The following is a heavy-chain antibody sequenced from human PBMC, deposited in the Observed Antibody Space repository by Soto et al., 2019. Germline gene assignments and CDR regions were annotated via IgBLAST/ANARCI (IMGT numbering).Heavy chain of an antibody. CDR3: TTATPYSDFWGGYYYVDY. CDR1: GFTFSNAW. CDR2: IKSKTDGGTT. Sequence: PGGSLRLSCAASGFTFSNAWMSWVRQAPGKGLEWVGRIKSKTDGGTTDYAAPVKGRFTISRDDSKNTLYLQMNSLKTEDTAVYYCTTATPYSDFWGGYYYVDYWGQGTLVTVSS. V-gene: IGHV3-15*01. J-gene: IGHJ4*02. D-gene: IGHD3-3*01.